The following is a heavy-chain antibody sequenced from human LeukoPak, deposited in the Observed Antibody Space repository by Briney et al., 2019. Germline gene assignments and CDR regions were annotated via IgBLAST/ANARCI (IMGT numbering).Heavy chain of an antibody. Sequence: TSETLSLTCAVYGGSFSGYYWSWIRQPPGKGLEWIGEINHSGSTNYNPSLKSRVTISVDTSKNQFSLKLSSVTAEDTAVYYCASQEAAVTTFVYWGLGTLVTVSS. D-gene: IGHD4-17*01. V-gene: IGHV4-34*01. CDR1: GGSFSGYY. CDR3: ASQEAAVTTFVY. J-gene: IGHJ4*02. CDR2: INHSGST.